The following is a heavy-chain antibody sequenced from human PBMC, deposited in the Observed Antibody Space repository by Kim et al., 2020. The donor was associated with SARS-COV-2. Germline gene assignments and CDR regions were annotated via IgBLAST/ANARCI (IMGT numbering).Heavy chain of an antibody. CDR1: GGSISSYY. D-gene: IGHD3-10*01. CDR3: ARGSNWFDP. V-gene: IGHV4-59*01. Sequence: SETLSLTCTVSGGSISSYYWSWIRQPPGKGLEWIGYIYYSGSTNYNPSLKSRVTISVDTSKNQFSLKLSSVTAADTAVYYCARGSNWFDPWGQGTLVTVSS. CDR2: IYYSGST. J-gene: IGHJ5*02.